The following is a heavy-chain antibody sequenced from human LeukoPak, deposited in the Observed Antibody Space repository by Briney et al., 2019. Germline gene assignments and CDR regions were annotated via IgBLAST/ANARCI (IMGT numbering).Heavy chain of an antibody. Sequence: PSETLSLTCAVYGGSFSGYYWSWIRQPPGKGVEWIGEINHSGSTNYNPSLKSRVTISVDTSKNQFSLKLSSVTAADTAVYYCARVEYSHGFDYWGQGTLVTVSS. J-gene: IGHJ4*02. CDR1: GGSFSGYY. CDR2: INHSGST. CDR3: ARVEYSHGFDY. D-gene: IGHD5-18*01. V-gene: IGHV4-34*01.